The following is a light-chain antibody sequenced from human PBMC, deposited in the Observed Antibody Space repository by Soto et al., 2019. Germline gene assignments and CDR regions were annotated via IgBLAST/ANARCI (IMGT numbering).Light chain of an antibody. Sequence: QSVLTQPPSVSGAPGQRVTISCTGSSSNIGAGYDVHWYQQLPGTAHKLLIYGNNNRPSGVPDRFSGSKSGTSASLAITGLQADDEADYYCQSDDSSLSGSGVFGGGTKLTVL. CDR1: SSNIGAGYD. J-gene: IGLJ3*02. CDR3: QSDDSSLSGSGV. V-gene: IGLV1-40*01. CDR2: GNN.